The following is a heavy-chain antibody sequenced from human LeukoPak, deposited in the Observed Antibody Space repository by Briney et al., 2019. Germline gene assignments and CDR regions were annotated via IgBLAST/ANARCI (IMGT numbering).Heavy chain of an antibody. J-gene: IGHJ5*02. V-gene: IGHV3-23*01. Sequence: GGSLRLSCAASGFTFSDYYMSWIRQAPGKGLEWVSGISGRGGSTYYADSVEGRLTISRDNSKNTLYLQMNSLRAEDTAVYYCAKVGGYNWNYVAWGQGTLVTVSS. D-gene: IGHD1-7*01. CDR3: AKVGGYNWNYVA. CDR2: ISGRGGST. CDR1: GFTFSDYY.